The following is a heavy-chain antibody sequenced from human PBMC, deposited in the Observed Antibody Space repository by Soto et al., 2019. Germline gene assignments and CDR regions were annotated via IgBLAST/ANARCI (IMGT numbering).Heavy chain of an antibody. D-gene: IGHD3-9*01. Sequence: GASLKVSCKASGYTFTTYDIGWVRQAPGQGLEWMGWISAYNGNTNYVQSLQGRVTMTTDTSTNTAYMELRSLRSDDTAVYYCARERRRPYYDILTGYYPFDYWGQGTLVTVSS. V-gene: IGHV1-18*01. CDR3: ARERRRPYYDILTGYYPFDY. CDR2: ISAYNGNT. J-gene: IGHJ4*02. CDR1: GYTFTTYD.